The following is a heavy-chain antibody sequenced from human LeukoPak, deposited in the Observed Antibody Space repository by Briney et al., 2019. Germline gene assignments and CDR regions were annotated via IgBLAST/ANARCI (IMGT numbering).Heavy chain of an antibody. D-gene: IGHD7-27*01. V-gene: IGHV4-38-2*01. CDR1: GYSISSGYY. CDR2: IYHSGST. Sequence: SETLSLTCAVSGYSISSGYYWGWIRQPPGKGLEWIGSIYHSGSTYYNPSLKSRVTISVDTSKNQFSLKLSSVTAADTAVYYCARLRNWGPGSLFDYRGQGTLVTVSS. CDR3: ARLRNWGPGSLFDY. J-gene: IGHJ4*02.